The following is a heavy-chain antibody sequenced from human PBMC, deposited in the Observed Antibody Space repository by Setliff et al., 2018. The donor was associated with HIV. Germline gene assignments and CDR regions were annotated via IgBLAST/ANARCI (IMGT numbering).Heavy chain of an antibody. J-gene: IGHJ3*02. V-gene: IGHV3-66*04. D-gene: IGHD2-21*01. CDR3: AKHFLLWSNAFHI. CDR1: GLTVSGNY. CDR2: VFRDDST. Sequence: GGSLRLSCTASGLTVSGNYMGWVRQAPGEGLEWVSLVFRDDSTYNADSVKGRFTISRDNSKNTLYLQMNSLRAEDTAVYYCAKHFLLWSNAFHIWGQGTMVTVSS.